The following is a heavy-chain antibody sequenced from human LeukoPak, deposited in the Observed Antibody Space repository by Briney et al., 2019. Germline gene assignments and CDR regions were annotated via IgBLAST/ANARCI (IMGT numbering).Heavy chain of an antibody. CDR1: GYTFTSYY. Sequence: ASVKVSCKASGYTFTSYYMHWVRQAPGQGLEWMGWINPNSGGTNYAQKFQGSVTMTRDTSISTAYMELSRLRSDDTAVYYCARGFGSSGWYGWFDPWGQGTLVTVSS. CDR3: ARGFGSSGWYGWFDP. D-gene: IGHD6-19*01. V-gene: IGHV1-2*02. J-gene: IGHJ5*02. CDR2: INPNSGGT.